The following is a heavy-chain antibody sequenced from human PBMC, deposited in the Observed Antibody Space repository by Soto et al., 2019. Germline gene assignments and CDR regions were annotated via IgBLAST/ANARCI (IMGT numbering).Heavy chain of an antibody. V-gene: IGHV1-69*13. Sequence: SVKVSCKASGGTFSSYAISWVRQAPGQGLEWMGGIIPIFGTANYAQKFQGRVTITADESTSTAYMELSSLRSEDTAVYYCGRGGRGDYYYGMDVWGQGTTVTVSS. CDR1: GGTFSSYA. J-gene: IGHJ6*02. CDR3: GRGGRGDYYYGMDV. D-gene: IGHD3-16*01. CDR2: IIPIFGTA.